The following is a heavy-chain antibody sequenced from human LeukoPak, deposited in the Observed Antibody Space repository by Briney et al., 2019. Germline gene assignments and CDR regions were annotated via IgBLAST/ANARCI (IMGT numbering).Heavy chain of an antibody. Sequence: GGSLRLSCAASGFTFSSYWMSWVRQAPGKGLEWVANIKQDGSEKYYVDSVKGRFTISRDNAKNSLYLQMNSLRAEDTAVYYCARDGAARPDWYFDLWGRGTLVTVSS. J-gene: IGHJ2*01. CDR1: GFTFSSYW. CDR2: IKQDGSEK. CDR3: ARDGAARPDWYFDL. V-gene: IGHV3-7*01. D-gene: IGHD6-6*01.